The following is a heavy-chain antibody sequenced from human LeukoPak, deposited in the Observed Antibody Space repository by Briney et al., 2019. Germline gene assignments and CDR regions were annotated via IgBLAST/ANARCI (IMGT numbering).Heavy chain of an antibody. V-gene: IGHV3-7*01. J-gene: IGHJ6*03. CDR3: ARETADYYYGSGSIYYYYYMDV. Sequence: GGSLRLSCAASGFTFSSYWMSWVRQAPGKGLEWVANIKQDGSEKYYVDSVKGRFTISRDNAKNSLYLQMNSLRAEDTAVYYCARETADYYYGSGSIYYYYYMDVWGKGTTVTISS. CDR1: GFTFSSYW. CDR2: IKQDGSEK. D-gene: IGHD3-10*01.